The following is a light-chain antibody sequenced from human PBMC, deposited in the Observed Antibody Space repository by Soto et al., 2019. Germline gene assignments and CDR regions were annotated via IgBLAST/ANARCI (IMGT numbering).Light chain of an antibody. J-gene: IGKJ2*01. Sequence: EIVMTQSPATLSVSPGERATLSCRASQSVSRNLAWYQQKPGQAPRLLIYAQSTRATGIPARFSGSGSGTECTLTISSLQSEDFAVYYCQQYNNWPYTFGQGTKLEIK. V-gene: IGKV3-15*01. CDR3: QQYNNWPYT. CDR2: AQS. CDR1: QSVSRN.